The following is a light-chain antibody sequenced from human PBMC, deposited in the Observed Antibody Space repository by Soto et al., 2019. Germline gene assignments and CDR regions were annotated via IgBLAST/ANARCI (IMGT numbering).Light chain of an antibody. CDR3: QQSYSAPRT. CDR2: AAS. J-gene: IGKJ1*01. Sequence: DIQMTQSPSSLSASVGDRVTITCRASQSISSYFNWYQQKPGKAPKLLIYAASTLQSGVPSRFSGSGSGTDFTLTISSLQPEDFATYYCQQSYSAPRTFGQGTKVESK. CDR1: QSISSY. V-gene: IGKV1-39*01.